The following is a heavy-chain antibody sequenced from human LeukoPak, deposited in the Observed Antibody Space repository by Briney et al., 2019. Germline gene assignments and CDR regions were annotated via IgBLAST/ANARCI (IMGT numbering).Heavy chain of an antibody. CDR1: GFTFSSYA. D-gene: IGHD6-25*01. J-gene: IGHJ4*02. CDR2: ISGSGGST. V-gene: IGHV3-23*01. CDR3: ASGLELDY. Sequence: GGSLRLSCAASGFTFSSYAMSWVGQAPGKGLEWVSVISGSGGSTYYADSVKGRFTISRDNAKNSLYLQMNSLRAEDTAVYYCASGLELDYWGQGTLVTVSS.